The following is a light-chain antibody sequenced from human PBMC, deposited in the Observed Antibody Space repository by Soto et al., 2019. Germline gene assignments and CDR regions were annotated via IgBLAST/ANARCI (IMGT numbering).Light chain of an antibody. V-gene: IGKV3-15*01. CDR3: QQYNYWPRT. CDR2: GAS. J-gene: IGKJ1*01. CDR1: QSVSSN. Sequence: EIVMTQSPATLSVSPGERATLSCRASQSVSSNLAWYQQKPGQAPRLLIYGASTRATGIPARFSGSGSGTGFTLTISSLQSDDVAVYYCQQYNYWPRTFGQGTKVEIK.